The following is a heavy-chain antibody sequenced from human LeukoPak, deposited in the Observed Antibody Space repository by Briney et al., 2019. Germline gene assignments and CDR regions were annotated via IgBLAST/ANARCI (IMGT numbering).Heavy chain of an antibody. V-gene: IGHV4-61*01. D-gene: IGHD6-19*01. CDR2: ISYRGST. CDR3: ARGIAVAGGPHDF. J-gene: IGHJ4*02. CDR1: GGSVNSVSYY. Sequence: SETLSLTCTVSGGSVNSVSYYWSWIRQPPGKGLEWIGYISYRGSTNYNPSLKSRVTISADTSKNQFSLRLSSVTAADTAVYYCARGIAVAGGPHDFWGQGTLVTVSS.